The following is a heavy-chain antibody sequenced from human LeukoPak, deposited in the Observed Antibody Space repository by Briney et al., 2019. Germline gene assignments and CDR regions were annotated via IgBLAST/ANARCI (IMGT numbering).Heavy chain of an antibody. V-gene: IGHV4-4*07. Sequence: SETLSLTCTVSGGSISSYYWSWIRQPAGKGLEWIGRIYTSGSTNYNPSLKSRVTMSVDTSENQFSLKLSSVTAADTAEYYCARDLYSYGSEYFDYWGQGTLVTVSS. CDR3: ARDLYSYGSEYFDY. CDR1: GGSISSYY. J-gene: IGHJ4*02. D-gene: IGHD5-18*01. CDR2: IYTSGST.